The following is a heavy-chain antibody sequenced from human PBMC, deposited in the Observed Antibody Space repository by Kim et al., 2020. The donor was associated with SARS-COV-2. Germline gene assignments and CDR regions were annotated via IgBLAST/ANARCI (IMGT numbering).Heavy chain of an antibody. Sequence: GGTNSNPSLKSRVTISVDTSKNQFSLKLSSVTAADTAVYYCARLEGAFDYWGQGTLVTVSS. J-gene: IGHJ4*02. V-gene: IGHV4-59*08. CDR3: ARLEGAFDY. CDR2: GGT.